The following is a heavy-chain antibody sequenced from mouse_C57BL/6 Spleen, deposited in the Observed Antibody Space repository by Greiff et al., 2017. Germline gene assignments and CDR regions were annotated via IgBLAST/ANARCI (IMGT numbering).Heavy chain of an antibody. D-gene: IGHD1-1*01. Sequence: EVQRVESEGGLVQPGSSMKLSCTASGFTFSDYYMAWVRQVPEKGLEWVANINSDGSSTYYLDSLKSRFTISRDTAKNILYLQLSSLKSEDTATYYCAREGGSSCDMDAWGKGTSVTVSS. J-gene: IGHJ4*01. CDR3: AREGGSSCDMDA. CDR1: GFTFSDYY. CDR2: INSDGSST. V-gene: IGHV5-16*01.